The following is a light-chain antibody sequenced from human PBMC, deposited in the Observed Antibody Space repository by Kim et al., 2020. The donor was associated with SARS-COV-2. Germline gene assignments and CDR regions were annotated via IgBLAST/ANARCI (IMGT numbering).Light chain of an antibody. CDR1: KLGDKY. V-gene: IGLV3-1*01. CDR2: QDS. Sequence: SYELTQPPSVSVSPGQTASITRSGDKLGDKYACWYQQKPGQSPVLVIYQDSKRPSGIPERFSGSNSGTTATLTISGTQAMDEADYYCQAWDSSTVVFGGG. CDR3: QAWDSSTVV. J-gene: IGLJ2*01.